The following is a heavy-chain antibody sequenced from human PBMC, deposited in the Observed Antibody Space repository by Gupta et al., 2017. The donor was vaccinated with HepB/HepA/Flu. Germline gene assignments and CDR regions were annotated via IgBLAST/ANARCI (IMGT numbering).Heavy chain of an antibody. CDR3: ARHHAVARVGYCSSTSCPTYNWFDP. J-gene: IGHJ5*02. CDR2: IYYSGST. D-gene: IGHD2-2*01. Sequence: QLQLQESGPGLVKPSETLSLTCTVPGGSISSSSYYWGWIRQPPGKGLEWIGSIYYSGSTYYNPSLKSRVTISVDTSKNQFSLKLSSVTAADTAVYYCARHHAVARVGYCSSTSCPTYNWFDPWGQGTLVTVSS. CDR1: GGSISSSSYY. V-gene: IGHV4-39*01.